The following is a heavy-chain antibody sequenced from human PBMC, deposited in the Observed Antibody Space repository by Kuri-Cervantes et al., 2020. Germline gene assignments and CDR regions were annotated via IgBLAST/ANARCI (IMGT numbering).Heavy chain of an antibody. CDR3: ARSTAPITDYYDSSGSGDWAFDY. D-gene: IGHD3-22*01. V-gene: IGHV1-69*13. J-gene: IGHJ4*02. CDR1: GYTFTSYG. CDR2: IIPIFGTA. Sequence: SVKVSCKASGYTFTSYGISWVRQAPGQGLEWMGGIIPIFGTANYAQKFQGRVTITADESTSTAYMELSSLRSEDTAVYYCARSTAPITDYYDSSGSGDWAFDYWGQGTLVTVSS.